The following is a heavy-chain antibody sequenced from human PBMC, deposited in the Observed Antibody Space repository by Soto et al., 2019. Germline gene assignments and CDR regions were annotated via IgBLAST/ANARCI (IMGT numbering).Heavy chain of an antibody. D-gene: IGHD1-1*01. J-gene: IGHJ4*02. Sequence: PGGSLRLSCAASGFTVSSNYMSWVRQAPGKGLEWVSVIYNDGNTYYADSVKGRFTISRDNFKNTLYLQMNTLRAEDTAVYYCNWNNGYFDYWGQGTLVTVSS. V-gene: IGHV3-53*01. CDR1: GFTVSSNY. CDR3: NWNNGYFDY. CDR2: IYNDGNT.